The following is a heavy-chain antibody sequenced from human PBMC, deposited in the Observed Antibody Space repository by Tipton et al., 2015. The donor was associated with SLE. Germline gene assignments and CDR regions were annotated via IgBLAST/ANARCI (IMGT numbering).Heavy chain of an antibody. CDR2: LDDSGHT. CDR3: AKGSGWYKD. CDR1: GDTISDHY. V-gene: IGHV4-59*11. J-gene: IGHJ4*02. Sequence: TLPLTCTVSGDTISDHYWSWIRQSPGKGLEWIASLDDSGHTNYNPSLSSRIPTSRDTPRGQFSLRLSCVTAADTAVFYCAKGSGWYKDWGRGILVTVSS. D-gene: IGHD6-19*01.